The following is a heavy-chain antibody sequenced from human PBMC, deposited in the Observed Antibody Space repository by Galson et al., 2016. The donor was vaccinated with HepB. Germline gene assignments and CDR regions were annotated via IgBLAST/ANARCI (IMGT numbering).Heavy chain of an antibody. CDR1: GFTFNTYY. CDR2: ISNSGVNT. D-gene: IGHD6-13*01. CDR3: ARDRTARAALDL. J-gene: IGHJ5*02. Sequence: SLRLSCAASGFTFNTYYMSWVRQAPGRGLEWVAYISNSGVNTHYAGSVNGRFTISRDNAKNSLFLQMNSLRAEATAVYYCARDRTARAALDLWGQGTLVTVSS. V-gene: IGHV3-11*06.